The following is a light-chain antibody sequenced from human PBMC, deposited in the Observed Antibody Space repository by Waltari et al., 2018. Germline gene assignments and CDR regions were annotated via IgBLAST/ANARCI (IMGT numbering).Light chain of an antibody. V-gene: IGKV1-8*01. CDR2: AAS. CDR3: QQGT. J-gene: IGKJ3*01. Sequence: AIRITQSPSSLSASTGDRVTITCRASQSISSYLAWYQQKPGKAPKVLIYAASTLQSGVPSRFSGSGSGTDFTLTISCLQSEDFAIYYCQQGTFGPGTKVDI. CDR1: QSISSY.